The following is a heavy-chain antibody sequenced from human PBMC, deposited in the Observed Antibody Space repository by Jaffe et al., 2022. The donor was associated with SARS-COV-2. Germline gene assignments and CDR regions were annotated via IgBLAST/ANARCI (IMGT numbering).Heavy chain of an antibody. CDR2: INSDGSST. CDR3: ARDGSLYGDYEMGVAFDI. J-gene: IGHJ3*02. V-gene: IGHV3-74*01. Sequence: EVQLVESGGGLVQPGGSLRLSCAASGFTFSSYWMHWVRQAPGKGLVWVSRINSDGSSTSYADSVKGRFTISRDNAKNTLYLQMNSLRAEDTAVYYCARDGSLYGDYEMGVAFDIWGQGTMVTVSS. D-gene: IGHD4-17*01. CDR1: GFTFSSYW.